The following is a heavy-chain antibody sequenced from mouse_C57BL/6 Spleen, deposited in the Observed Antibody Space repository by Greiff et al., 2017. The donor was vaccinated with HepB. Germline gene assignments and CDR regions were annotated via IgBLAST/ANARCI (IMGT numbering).Heavy chain of an antibody. CDR1: GYTFTDYS. V-gene: IGHV1-78*01. CDR3: SMVEYSSHSGWFAY. D-gene: IGHD1-1*02. J-gene: IGHJ3*01. CDR2: IYPRDGST. Sequence: QVQLKESDAELVKPGASVKISCKASGYTFTDYSIHWVKQRPEQGLEWIGYIYPRDGSTKYNEKFKGKATLTADKSSSTAYLQLNSLTSEDSAVYVCSMVEYSSHSGWFAYWGQGTLVSV.